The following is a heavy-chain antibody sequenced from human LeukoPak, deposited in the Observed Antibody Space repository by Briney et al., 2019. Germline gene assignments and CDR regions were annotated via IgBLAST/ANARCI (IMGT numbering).Heavy chain of an antibody. CDR2: VNDGGDNT. CDR3: AKSGGYSYGYYFDC. J-gene: IGHJ4*02. D-gene: IGHD5-18*01. CDR1: GFTFSSYA. V-gene: IGHV3-23*01. Sequence: GGSLRLSCSASGFTFSSYAMSWVRQAPGEGLEWVSSVNDGGDNTYYADYLRGRFTVSRDNSRNTLWLQMNSLRAEDTAVYYCAKSGGYSYGYYFDCWGQGILVTVSS.